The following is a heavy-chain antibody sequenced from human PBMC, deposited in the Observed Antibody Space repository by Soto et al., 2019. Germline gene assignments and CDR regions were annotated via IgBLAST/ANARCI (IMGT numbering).Heavy chain of an antibody. CDR3: AKTPGVITVITSFDH. D-gene: IGHD3-16*01. J-gene: IGHJ4*02. V-gene: IGHV3-23*01. Sequence: PVGSPILSCVASGFTLHTYDLAWVLQAPWKGLEWVSALSGSGASTYDADSVKGRFNISRDNSKNKLYLQMNSLRAEDTAVYYCAKTPGVITVITSFDHWGKGTPVTVSS. CDR2: LSGSGAST. CDR1: GFTLHTYD.